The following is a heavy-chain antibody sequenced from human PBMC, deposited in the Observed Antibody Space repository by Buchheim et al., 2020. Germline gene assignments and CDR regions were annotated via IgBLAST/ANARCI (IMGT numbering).Heavy chain of an antibody. V-gene: IGHV3-23*01. CDR2: IIGSGSRT. CDR3: AKGGYCSSSDCYRAYYYYNMDA. J-gene: IGHJ6*02. Sequence: EVQLLESGGGLVQPGGSLRLSCAASGFTFNNYAMNWVRQVPGKGLEWVSGIIGSGSRTYYADSVKGRLTMSRDNSKGTLYLQMNSLRAEDTAVYYCAKGGYCSSSDCYRAYYYYNMDAWGQGTT. D-gene: IGHD2-2*01. CDR1: GFTFNNYA.